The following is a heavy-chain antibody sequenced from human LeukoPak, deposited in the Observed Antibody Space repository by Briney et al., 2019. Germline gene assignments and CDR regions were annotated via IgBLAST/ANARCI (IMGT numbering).Heavy chain of an antibody. CDR1: GGSFSGYY. V-gene: IGHV4-34*01. CDR2: INHSGST. CDR3: ARQVTNYYGSGTQIDY. J-gene: IGHJ4*02. D-gene: IGHD3-10*01. Sequence: KPSETLSLTCAVYGGSFSGYYWSWIRQPPGKGLEWIGEINHSGSTNYNPSLKSRVTISVDTSKNQFSLKLSSVTAADTAVYYCARQVTNYYGSGTQIDYWGQGTLVTVSS.